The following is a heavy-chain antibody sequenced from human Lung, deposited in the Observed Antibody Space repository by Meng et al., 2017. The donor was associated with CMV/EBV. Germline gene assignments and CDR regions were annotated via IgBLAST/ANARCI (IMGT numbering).Heavy chain of an antibody. J-gene: IGHJ4*02. D-gene: IGHD5-24*01. Sequence: QGRPQEAGPVLVKPSQTLSLTCTVLGGSIGSGGYYWSWIRQHPGKGLEWIGYIYYTGSTFYNPSLKSRVTISVDTSKNQFSLKLIPATAADTAVYYCAREAGRDGYATPKFDYWGQGTLVTVSS. CDR1: GGSIGSGGYY. CDR3: AREAGRDGYATPKFDY. V-gene: IGHV4-31*03. CDR2: IYYTGST.